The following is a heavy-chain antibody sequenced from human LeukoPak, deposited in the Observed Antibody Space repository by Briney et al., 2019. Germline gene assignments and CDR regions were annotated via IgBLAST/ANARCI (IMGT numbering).Heavy chain of an antibody. D-gene: IGHD5-18*01. J-gene: IGHJ4*02. V-gene: IGHV3-7*01. CDR1: GFTFSSYW. CDR3: ARDLRYSYGFFDY. CDR2: IKQDGSEK. Sequence: PGGSLRLSCAASGFTFSSYWMSWVRQAPGKGLEWVANIKQDGSEKYYVDSVKGRFTISRDNAKNSLYPQMNSLRAEDTAVYYCARDLRYSYGFFDYWGQGTLVTVSS.